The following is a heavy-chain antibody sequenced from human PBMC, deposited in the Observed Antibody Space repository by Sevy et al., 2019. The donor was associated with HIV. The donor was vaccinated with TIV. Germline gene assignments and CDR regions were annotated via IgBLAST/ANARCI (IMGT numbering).Heavy chain of an antibody. CDR3: ARGDCSSTSCSHYFDY. V-gene: IGHV3-21*01. D-gene: IGHD2-2*01. Sequence: KQGECLKISCAASGFTFSSYSMNWVRQAPGKGLEWVSSISSSSSYIYYADSVKGRFTISRDNAKNSLYLQMNSLRAEDTAVYYCARGDCSSTSCSHYFDYWGQGTLVTVSS. CDR2: ISSSSSYI. CDR1: GFTFSSYS. J-gene: IGHJ4*02.